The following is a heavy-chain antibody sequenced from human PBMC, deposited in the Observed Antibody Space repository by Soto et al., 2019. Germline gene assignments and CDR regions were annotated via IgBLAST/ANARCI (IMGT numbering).Heavy chain of an antibody. CDR3: ARGRLLWFGEDEQVLDV. J-gene: IGHJ6*02. CDR2: IYHSGST. CDR1: GGSISSSNW. V-gene: IGHV4-4*02. Sequence: QVQLQESGPGLVKPSGTLSLTCAVSGGSISSSNWWSWVRQPPGKGLEWIGEIYHSGSTNYNPSLRSRVTISVDKSKNQFSLKLSSVTAADTAVYYCARGRLLWFGEDEQVLDVWGQGTTVTVSS. D-gene: IGHD3-10*01.